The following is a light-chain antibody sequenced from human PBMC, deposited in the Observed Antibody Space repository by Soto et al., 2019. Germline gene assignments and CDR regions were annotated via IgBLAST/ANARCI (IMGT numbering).Light chain of an antibody. CDR2: DVS. J-gene: IGLJ2*01. Sequence: QSALTQPASVSGSPGQSITISCSGTSSDIGGYNYVSWYQQHPGKAPKLVIYDVSDRPSGVSSRFSGSKSGNTASLTISGLQAEDEADYYCASYTSSYTGVFGGGTKLTVL. CDR3: ASYTSSYTGV. V-gene: IGLV2-14*03. CDR1: SSDIGGYNY.